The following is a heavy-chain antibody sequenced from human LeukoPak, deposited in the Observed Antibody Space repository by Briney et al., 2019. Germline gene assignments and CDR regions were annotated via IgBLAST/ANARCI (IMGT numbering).Heavy chain of an antibody. CDR3: ARGPNRYFDL. Sequence: SQTLSLTCAISGDSVSSNSATWNWIRQSPSRGLEWLGRTYYRSKWYNDSAVSVQGRITINPDTSKNQFSLQLNSVAPEDTAVYYRARGPNRYFDLWGRGTLVTVSS. J-gene: IGHJ2*01. V-gene: IGHV6-1*01. CDR1: GDSVSSNSAT. CDR2: TYYRSKWYN.